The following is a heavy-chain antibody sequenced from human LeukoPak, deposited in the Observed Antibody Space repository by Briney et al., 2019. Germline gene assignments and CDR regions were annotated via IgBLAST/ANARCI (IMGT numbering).Heavy chain of an antibody. J-gene: IGHJ3*02. D-gene: IGHD3-22*01. CDR3: AKGRAIEAFDI. CDR2: ISSSSYI. V-gene: IGHV3-21*01. Sequence: GGSLRLSCAASGFTFSSYSMNWVRQAPEKGLEWVSSISSSSYIYYADSVKGRFTISRDNAKNSLYLQMNSLRAEDTAVYYCAKGRAIEAFDIWGQGTMVTVSS. CDR1: GFTFSSYS.